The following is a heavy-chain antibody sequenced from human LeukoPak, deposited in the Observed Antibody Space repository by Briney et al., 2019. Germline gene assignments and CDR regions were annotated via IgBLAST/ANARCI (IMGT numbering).Heavy chain of an antibody. D-gene: IGHD3-10*01. J-gene: IGHJ5*02. Sequence: SETLSLTCTVSGGSISSSSYYWGWIRQPPGKGLEWIGSIYYSGSTYYNPSLKSRVAISVDTSKNQFSLKLSSVTAADTAVYYCASLGGYGSGSYYNHLNWFDPWGQGTLVTVSS. CDR1: GGSISSSSYY. CDR3: ASLGGYGSGSYYNHLNWFDP. CDR2: IYYSGST. V-gene: IGHV4-39*01.